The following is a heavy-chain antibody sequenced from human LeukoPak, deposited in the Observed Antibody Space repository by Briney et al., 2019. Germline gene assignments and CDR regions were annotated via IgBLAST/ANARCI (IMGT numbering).Heavy chain of an antibody. CDR1: GYTFTTYT. D-gene: IGHD3-10*01. CDR3: ARAVRGALAYYYYGMDV. V-gene: IGHV1-18*04. Sequence: ASVKVSCKASGYTFTTYTISWVRQAPGQGLEWMGWISVYNGNTNTALKFQGRVTMTRNTSISTAYMELSSLRSEDTAVYYCARAVRGALAYYYYGMDVWGQGTTVTVSS. CDR2: ISVYNGNT. J-gene: IGHJ6*02.